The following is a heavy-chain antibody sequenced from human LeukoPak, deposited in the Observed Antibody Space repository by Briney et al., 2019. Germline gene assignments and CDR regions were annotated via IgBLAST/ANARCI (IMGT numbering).Heavy chain of an antibody. D-gene: IGHD5-18*01. CDR1: GFTFSSYG. V-gene: IGHV3-30*03. CDR3: ATSQTWIQLQAPFDY. J-gene: IGHJ4*02. Sequence: PGGSLRLSSAASGFTFSSYGMHWVRQAPGKGLEWVAVISYDGSNKYYADSVKGRFTISRDNSKNTLYLQMNSLRAEDTAVYYCATSQTWIQLQAPFDYWGQGTLVTVSS. CDR2: ISYDGSNK.